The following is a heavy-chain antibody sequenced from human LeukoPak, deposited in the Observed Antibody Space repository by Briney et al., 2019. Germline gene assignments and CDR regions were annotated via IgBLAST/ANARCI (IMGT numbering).Heavy chain of an antibody. CDR2: IYYSGSS. CDR3: ARVPRSYYYYYYMDV. Sequence: SETLALTCTVSGGSISGYHWSWIRQPPGKGLEWLGYIYYSGSSNYNPSLKSRVTMSADTSKNQFSLKLSSVTAADTAVYYCARVPRSYYYYYYMDVWGKGTTVTVSS. CDR1: GGSISGYH. V-gene: IGHV4-59*01. J-gene: IGHJ6*03.